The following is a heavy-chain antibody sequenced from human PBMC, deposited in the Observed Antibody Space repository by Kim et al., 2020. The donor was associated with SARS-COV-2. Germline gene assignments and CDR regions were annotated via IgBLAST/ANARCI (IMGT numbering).Heavy chain of an antibody. J-gene: IGHJ6*02. CDR2: SDYSGRP. CDR3: ARRRGIADQNTTPHYYYYYGMDV. Sequence: SETLSLTCTVSCGSISSSSYYCGLIRPPPGNVREGKVMSDYSGRPSYNSSRDSLVTISGDTSKNQFSLKLSSVTAADTAVYYCARRRGIADQNTTPHYYYYYGMDVWGQGTTVTVSS. V-gene: IGHV4-39*01. CDR1: CGSISSSSYY. D-gene: IGHD6-13*01.